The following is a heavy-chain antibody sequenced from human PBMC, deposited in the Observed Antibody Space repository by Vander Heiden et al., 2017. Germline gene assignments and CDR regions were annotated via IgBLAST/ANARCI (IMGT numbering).Heavy chain of an antibody. Sequence: EVQLLESGGGLVQPGGSLRLSCAASGFSFSSYAMGWVRQAAGKGLEWVSAISGSGGSTYYADSVKGRFTISRDNSKNTLYLQMNSLRAEDTAVYYCAKELYNWNYAYFDYWGQGTLVTVSS. CDR1: GFSFSSYA. D-gene: IGHD1-7*01. CDR3: AKELYNWNYAYFDY. CDR2: ISGSGGST. V-gene: IGHV3-23*01. J-gene: IGHJ4*02.